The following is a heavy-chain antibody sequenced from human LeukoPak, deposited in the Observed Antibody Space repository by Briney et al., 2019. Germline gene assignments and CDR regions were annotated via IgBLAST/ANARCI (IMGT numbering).Heavy chain of an antibody. D-gene: IGHD6-19*01. CDR2: INTNTGNP. J-gene: IGHJ6*03. CDR1: GYTFTSYA. Sequence: GASVKVSCKASGYTFTSYAMNWVRQAPGQGLEWMGWINTNTGNPTYAQGFTGRFVFSLDTSVSTAYLQISSLKAEDTAVYYCARMGWAEPLYYHYYMGVWGKGTTVTVSS. V-gene: IGHV7-4-1*02. CDR3: ARMGWAEPLYYHYYMGV.